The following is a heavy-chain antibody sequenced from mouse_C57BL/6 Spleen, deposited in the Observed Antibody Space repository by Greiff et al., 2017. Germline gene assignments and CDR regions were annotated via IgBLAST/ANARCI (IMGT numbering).Heavy chain of an antibody. CDR3: ASNYYGSSLDY. CDR1: GYAFSRSW. V-gene: IGHV1-82*01. Sequence: VQLQQSGPELVKPGASVKISCKASGYAFSRSWMNWVKQRPGKGLEWIGRIYPGDGDTNYNGKFKGKATLTADKSTSTAYMHLSSLTSEDSAVYCCASNYYGSSLDYWGQGTTLTVSS. D-gene: IGHD1-1*01. CDR2: IYPGDGDT. J-gene: IGHJ2*01.